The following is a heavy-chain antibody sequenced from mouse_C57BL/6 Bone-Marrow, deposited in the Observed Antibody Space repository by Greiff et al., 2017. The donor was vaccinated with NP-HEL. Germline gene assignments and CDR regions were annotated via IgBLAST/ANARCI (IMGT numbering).Heavy chain of an antibody. CDR3: GKDYGSGLDY. J-gene: IGHJ2*01. CDR2: IYPGDGDT. V-gene: IGHV1-82*01. CDR1: GYAFSSSW. D-gene: IGHD1-1*01. Sequence: QVQLQQSGPELVKPGASVKISCKASGYAFSSSWMNWVKQRPGKGLEWIGRIYPGDGDTNYNGKFKGKATLTADKSSSTAYMQLSSLTSEDSSVYFCGKDYGSGLDYWGQGTTLTVSS.